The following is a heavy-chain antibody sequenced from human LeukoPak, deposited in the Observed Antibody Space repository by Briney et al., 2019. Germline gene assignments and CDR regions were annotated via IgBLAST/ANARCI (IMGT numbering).Heavy chain of an antibody. V-gene: IGHV3-7*01. J-gene: IGHJ4*02. CDR3: AREPGIAVAGTLY. D-gene: IGHD6-19*01. CDR2: IKQDGSEK. Sequence: GGSLRLSCAASGFTFSSYWMSWVRQAPGKGLEWVANIKQDGSEKYYVDSVKGRFTISRDNAKNSLYLQMNSLRAEDTAVYYCAREPGIAVAGTLYWGQGTLVTASS. CDR1: GFTFSSYW.